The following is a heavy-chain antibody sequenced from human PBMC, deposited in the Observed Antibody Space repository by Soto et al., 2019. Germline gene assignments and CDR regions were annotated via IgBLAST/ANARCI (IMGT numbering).Heavy chain of an antibody. J-gene: IGHJ4*02. D-gene: IGHD3-10*02. CDR3: ARSGDNYNVLDY. Sequence: LRLSCAASGFSVSDHYMSWIRQAPGEGLEWVSYSSNSGTFTKYADSVKGRFSISRDNAKNSLYLEINSLRGEDTAIYYCARSGDNYNVLDYWGQGTPVTVSS. CDR2: SSNSGTFT. CDR1: GFSVSDHY. V-gene: IGHV3-11*03.